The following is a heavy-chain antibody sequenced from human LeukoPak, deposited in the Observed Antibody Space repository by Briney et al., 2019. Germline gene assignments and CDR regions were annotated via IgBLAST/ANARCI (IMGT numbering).Heavy chain of an antibody. CDR3: ATQPHDGFAFDI. Sequence: PSETLSLTCTVSGGSINIYYWGWIRQPPGKGLEWIGSIYYSGSTYYNPSLKSRVTISVDTSKNQFSLKLSSVTAADTAVYYCATQPHDGFAFDIWGQGTMVTVSS. CDR2: IYYSGST. J-gene: IGHJ3*02. CDR1: GGSINIYY. D-gene: IGHD1-1*01. V-gene: IGHV4-39*07.